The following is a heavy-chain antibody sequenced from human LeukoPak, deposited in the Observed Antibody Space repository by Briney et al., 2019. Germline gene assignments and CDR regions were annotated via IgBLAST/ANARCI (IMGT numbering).Heavy chain of an antibody. J-gene: IGHJ4*02. D-gene: IGHD2-2*01. CDR1: RFTFSSYG. Sequence: PGGSLRLSCAASRFTFSSYGMSWVRQAPGKGLEWVSAISGSGGSTYYADSVKGRFTISRDNSKNTLFLQMNSLRAEDTAVYYCAKGVAVVPAGIEYFDYWGQGTLVTVSS. CDR3: AKGVAVVPAGIEYFDY. CDR2: ISGSGGST. V-gene: IGHV3-23*01.